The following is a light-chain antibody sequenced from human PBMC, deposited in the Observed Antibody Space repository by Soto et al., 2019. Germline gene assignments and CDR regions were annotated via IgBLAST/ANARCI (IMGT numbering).Light chain of an antibody. Sequence: DIVMTQSPDSLAVSLGESATINCKSSQSVLYSSNNKNYLAWYQQKPGQPPKLLIYWASTRESGVPDRFSGSGSGTDFTLTISSLQAEDVAVYYCQQYYSVPWTFGQGTKVEIK. CDR2: WAS. CDR1: QSVLYSSNNKNY. J-gene: IGKJ1*01. CDR3: QQYYSVPWT. V-gene: IGKV4-1*01.